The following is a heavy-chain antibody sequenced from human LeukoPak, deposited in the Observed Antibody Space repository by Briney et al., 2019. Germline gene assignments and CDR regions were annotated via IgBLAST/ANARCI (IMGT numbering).Heavy chain of an antibody. CDR2: IYTTGRT. CDR1: AVSISSYW. CDR3: ARAGYTISAFHSDF. V-gene: IGHV4-4*07. D-gene: IGHD5-24*01. Sequence: PSEALSLTCDVSAVSISSYWWSWVRKPARKGLYLIGRIYTTGRTNYSPSFQSRVTMSIDMSKNHFSLTLRSVTAADTAVYYCARAGYTISAFHSDFWGQGAPVTVSS. J-gene: IGHJ4*02.